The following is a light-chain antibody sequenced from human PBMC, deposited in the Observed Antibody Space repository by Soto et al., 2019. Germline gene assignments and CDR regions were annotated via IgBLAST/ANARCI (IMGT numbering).Light chain of an antibody. CDR2: AAD. J-gene: IGKJ3*01. Sequence: DIQMTQSPSSVSASVGDRVPITCQSSPGISSWLAWYQQKPGKAPKLLIYAADSLHSGVPSRFSCSGAGTDFTLTIRSLQPEELATYYCQQATSSPFTYVPGTKVDIK. CDR3: QQATSSPFT. V-gene: IGKV1-12*01. CDR1: PGISSW.